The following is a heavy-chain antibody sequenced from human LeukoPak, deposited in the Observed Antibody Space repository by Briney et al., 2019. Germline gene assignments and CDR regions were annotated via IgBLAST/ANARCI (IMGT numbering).Heavy chain of an antibody. CDR3: ARSDIWFGELFMYYFDY. J-gene: IGHJ4*02. V-gene: IGHV1-18*01. CDR1: RGAFSTYA. CDR2: ISAYNGNT. Sequence: ASVKVSCKASRGAFSTYAINWVRQAPGQGLEWMGWISAYNGNTNYAQKLQGRVTMTTDTSTSTAYMELRSLRSDDTAVYYCARSDIWFGELFMYYFDYWGQGTLVTVSS. D-gene: IGHD3-10*01.